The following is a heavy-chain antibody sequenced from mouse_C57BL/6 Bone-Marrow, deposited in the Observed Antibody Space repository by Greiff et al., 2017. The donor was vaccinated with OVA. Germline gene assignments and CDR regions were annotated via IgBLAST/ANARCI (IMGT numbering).Heavy chain of an antibody. CDR3: ARDYYSNSYFDY. CDR2: IYPRSGNT. D-gene: IGHD2-5*01. J-gene: IGHJ2*01. Sequence: QVQLQQSGAELARPGASVKLSCKASGYTFTSYGISWVKQRTGQGLEWIGEIYPRSGNTYYNEKFKGKATLTADKSSSTAYMELRSLTSEDSAVYFCARDYYSNSYFDYWGQGTTLTVSS. CDR1: GYTFTSYG. V-gene: IGHV1-81*01.